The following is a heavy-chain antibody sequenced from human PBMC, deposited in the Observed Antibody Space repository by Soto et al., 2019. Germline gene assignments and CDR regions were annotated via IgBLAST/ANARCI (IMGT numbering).Heavy chain of an antibody. CDR1: GFTFSSYW. Sequence: PGGSLRLSCAASGFTFSSYWMSWVRQAPGKGLEWVANIKPDGSEKWYVDSVKGRFTISRDNAKSSLYLQMDSLRAEDTAVYYCARGDYYDSSGPFSDXFDIWGQGTLVT. CDR2: IKPDGSEK. CDR3: ARGDYYDSSGPFSDXFDI. J-gene: IGHJ3*02. D-gene: IGHD3-22*01. V-gene: IGHV3-7*04.